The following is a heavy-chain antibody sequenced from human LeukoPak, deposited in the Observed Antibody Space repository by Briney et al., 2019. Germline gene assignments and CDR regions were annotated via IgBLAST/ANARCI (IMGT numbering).Heavy chain of an antibody. CDR3: ARVTTIFGVLKYYYYMDV. CDR1: GFTFRRYW. Sequence: TGGSLRLSCAASGFTFRRYWMRWVRQAPGKGLEWVANIKQDGSEKYYVDSVKGRLTISRDNAKNSLYLQMNSLRAEDTAVYYCARVTTIFGVLKYYYYMDVWGKGTTVTVSS. J-gene: IGHJ6*03. V-gene: IGHV3-7*01. CDR2: IKQDGSEK. D-gene: IGHD3-3*01.